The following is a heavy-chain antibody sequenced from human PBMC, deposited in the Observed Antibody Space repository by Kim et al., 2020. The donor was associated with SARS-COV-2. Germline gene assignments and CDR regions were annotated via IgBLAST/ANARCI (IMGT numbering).Heavy chain of an antibody. V-gene: IGHV3-9*01. CDR3: AKDSTIFGVVKHPKYFDY. D-gene: IGHD3-3*01. Sequence: GGSLRLSCSASGFTFNDYAIHWVRQAPGKGLEWVSGISWDSGSIAFADSVKGRFTISRDNAKRSLYLQMNSLRAEDTALYYCAKDSTIFGVVKHPKYFDYWGLGILVTVSS. CDR2: ISWDSGSI. J-gene: IGHJ4*02. CDR1: GFTFNDYA.